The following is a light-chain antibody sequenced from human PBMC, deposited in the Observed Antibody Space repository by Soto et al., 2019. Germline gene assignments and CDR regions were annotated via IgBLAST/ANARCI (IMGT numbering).Light chain of an antibody. CDR3: QHYNNLWG. V-gene: IGKV3-15*01. Sequence: EIVMTQSPATLSVSPGERVTLSCRASQSVRSNLAWYQLKPGQVPRVLIYGASTRAIGIPDRFSGSGSGTEFTLTISSLQSEDFAVYYCQHYNNLWGFGGGTKVEIK. J-gene: IGKJ4*01. CDR1: QSVRSN. CDR2: GAS.